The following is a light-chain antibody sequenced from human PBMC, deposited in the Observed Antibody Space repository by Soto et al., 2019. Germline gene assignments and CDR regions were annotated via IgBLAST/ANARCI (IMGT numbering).Light chain of an antibody. CDR3: QQYDSSYT. V-gene: IGKV3-20*01. J-gene: IGKJ2*01. CDR1: QTIANNF. Sequence: EIVLTQSPGTVSSSPGVRVTLSCRASQTIANNFLAWYQHRPGQAPRVVVYGASSRATGIPDRFSGSGSGTEFTLTISRLEPEDFAVYYCQQYDSSYTFGQGTKLE. CDR2: GAS.